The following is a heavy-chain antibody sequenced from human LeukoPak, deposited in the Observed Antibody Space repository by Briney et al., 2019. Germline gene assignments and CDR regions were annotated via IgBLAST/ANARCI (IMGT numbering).Heavy chain of an antibody. CDR3: ARAGYCGGDCYSDY. CDR2: IIPIFGTA. V-gene: IGHV1-69*13. Sequence: SVKVSCKASGGTFSSYAISWVRQAPGQGLEWMGGIIPIFGTANYAQKFQGRVTITADESTSTAYMELSSRRSEDTAVYYCARAGYCGGDCYSDYWGQGTLVTVSS. CDR1: GGTFSSYA. J-gene: IGHJ4*02. D-gene: IGHD2-21*01.